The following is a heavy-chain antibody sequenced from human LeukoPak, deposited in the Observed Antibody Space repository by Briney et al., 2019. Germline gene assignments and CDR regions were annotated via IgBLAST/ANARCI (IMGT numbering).Heavy chain of an antibody. J-gene: IGHJ5*02. CDR1: GFTFSSYW. CDR3: ARHCSGGSCYRGWESWFDP. Sequence: PGGSLRLSCAASGFTFSSYWMSWVRQAPGKGLEWVAYIKQDGSEKYYVDSVKGRFTISRDNAKNSLYLQMNSLRAEDTAVYYCARHCSGGSCYRGWESWFDPWGQGTLVTVSS. V-gene: IGHV3-7*01. D-gene: IGHD2-15*01. CDR2: IKQDGSEK.